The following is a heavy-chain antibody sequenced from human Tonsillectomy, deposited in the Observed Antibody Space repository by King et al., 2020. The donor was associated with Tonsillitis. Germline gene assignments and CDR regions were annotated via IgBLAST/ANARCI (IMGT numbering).Heavy chain of an antibody. CDR1: GYTFTGYY. J-gene: IGHJ4*02. V-gene: IGHV1-2*02. CDR2: ISSNSGGT. CDR3: ASEPDTAMVTNFDY. Sequence: QLVQSGAEVKKPGASVKVSCKASGYTFTGYYMHWVRQAPGQGLEWMGWISSNSGGTNYAQKFQGRVTMTRDTSISTVYMELSMMRSDDTAVYYCASEPDTAMVTNFDYWGQGTLVTVSS. D-gene: IGHD5-18*01.